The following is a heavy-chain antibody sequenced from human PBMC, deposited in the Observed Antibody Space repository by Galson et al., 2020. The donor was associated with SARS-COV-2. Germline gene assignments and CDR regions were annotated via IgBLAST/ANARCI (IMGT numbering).Heavy chain of an antibody. Sequence: GESLKISCKGSGYSFTSYWIGWVRQAPGKGLEWMGIIYSGDSDTRYSPSFQGQVTISAYKTISTASLQWSSLNASDTAMYYCASGGGPYYLDYWGQGALVTVSS. CDR1: GYSFTSYW. CDR2: IYSGDSDT. V-gene: IGHV5-51*01. J-gene: IGHJ4*02. D-gene: IGHD2-15*01. CDR3: ASGGGPYYLDY.